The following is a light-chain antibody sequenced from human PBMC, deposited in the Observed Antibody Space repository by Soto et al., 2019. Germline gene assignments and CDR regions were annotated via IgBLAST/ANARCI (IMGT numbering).Light chain of an antibody. CDR2: AAS. CDR1: QSISNY. J-gene: IGKJ2*01. V-gene: IGKV1-39*01. Sequence: DIQMTQSPSSLSASVRDRVTITCRASQSISNYLNWYQQKPGKAPNLLIYAASTLQSGVPPRFSGSGSGTDFTLTISSLQPEDFAAYYCQQSYSFPYTFGPGPKVEIK. CDR3: QQSYSFPYT.